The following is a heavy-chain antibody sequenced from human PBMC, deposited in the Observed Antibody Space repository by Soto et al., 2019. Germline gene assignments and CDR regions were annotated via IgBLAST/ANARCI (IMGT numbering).Heavy chain of an antibody. CDR2: IIPLFNVA. J-gene: IGHJ3*01. CDR1: GGTFSNFA. D-gene: IGHD1-26*01. CDR3: GDSGREVLRYTATETEGLDL. Sequence: QVQLVQSGPEVKKPGSSVKVSCEASGGTFSNFAVNWVRQAPGQGLEWVGGIIPLFNVAKYEQKFEGRVIMVEKESKRNVYKDLGRMRSDDTPVYYCGDSGREVLRYTATETEGLDLWPHGTMVTFSS. V-gene: IGHV1-69*01.